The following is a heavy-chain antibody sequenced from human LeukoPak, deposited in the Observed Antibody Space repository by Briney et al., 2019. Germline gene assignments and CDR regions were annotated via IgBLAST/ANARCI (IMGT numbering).Heavy chain of an antibody. CDR3: ARVYDTSGYKTPPPDY. D-gene: IGHD3-22*01. CDR1: GLPFRSYE. Sequence: PGGSLRLSCTDAGLPFRSYEMNWVRQAPGKGLEWISYISSRGTTIYYADSVRGRFTISRDNAENSLYLHMNSLRAEDTAVYYCARVYDTSGYKTPPPDYWGQGTLVTVSS. CDR2: ISSRGTTI. J-gene: IGHJ4*02. V-gene: IGHV3-48*03.